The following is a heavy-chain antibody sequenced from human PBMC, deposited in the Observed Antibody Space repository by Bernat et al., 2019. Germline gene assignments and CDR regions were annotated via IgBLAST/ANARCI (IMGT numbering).Heavy chain of an antibody. CDR2: ISGSGGST. D-gene: IGHD1-26*01. V-gene: IGHV3-23*01. J-gene: IGHJ4*02. CDR3: ATTKVVGATMGEAG. CDR1: EFTFSSYA. Sequence: EVQLLESGGGLVQPGGSLRLSCAASEFTFSSYAMSWVRQAPGKGLEWVSGISGSGGSTYYADSAKGRFTISRDNSKNTLFLQMNSLRAEDTAVYYCATTKVVGATMGEAGWGQGTLVTVSS.